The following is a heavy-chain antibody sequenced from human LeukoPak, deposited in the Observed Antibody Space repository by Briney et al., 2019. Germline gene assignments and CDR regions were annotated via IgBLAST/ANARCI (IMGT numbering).Heavy chain of an antibody. J-gene: IGHJ4*02. CDR2: INPNSGGT. Sequence: ASVKVSCKASGYTFTGYYMHWVRQAPGQGLEWTGWINPNSGGTNYAQKFQGRVTMTRDTSISTGYMELSRLRSDDTAVYYCATLVIAVAGGFGDYWGQGTLVTVSS. V-gene: IGHV1-2*02. CDR1: GYTFTGYY. CDR3: ATLVIAVAGGFGDY. D-gene: IGHD6-19*01.